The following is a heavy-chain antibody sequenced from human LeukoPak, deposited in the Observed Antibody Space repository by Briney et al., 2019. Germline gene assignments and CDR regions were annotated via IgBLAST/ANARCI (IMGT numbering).Heavy chain of an antibody. J-gene: IGHJ4*02. CDR3: AKRGVVIRVILVGFHKEAYYFDS. D-gene: IGHD3-22*01. Sequence: GSLRLSCAVSGITLSNYGMSWVRQAPGKGLEWVAGISDSGGRTNYADSVKGRFTISRDNPKNTLYLQMNSLRAEDTAVYFCAKRGVVIRVILVGFHKEAYYFDSWGQGALVTVSS. CDR1: GITLSNYG. V-gene: IGHV3-23*01. CDR2: ISDSGGRT.